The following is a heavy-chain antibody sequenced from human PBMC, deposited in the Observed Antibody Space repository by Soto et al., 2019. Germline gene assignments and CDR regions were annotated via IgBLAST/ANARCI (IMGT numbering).Heavy chain of an antibody. D-gene: IGHD6-19*01. CDR2: VFYNGDT. Sequence: QVQLQESGPGLVKPSETLSLTCTVSGDSISIYYWSWIRQPPGKGLEWIGYVFYNGDTNYNPSLTTRVNISVNRSKNQFSLKLSSVTAADTAVYYCARGVSIGWYAEFGYWGRGTLVTVSS. CDR3: ARGVSIGWYAEFGY. V-gene: IGHV4-59*13. CDR1: GDSISIYY. J-gene: IGHJ4*02.